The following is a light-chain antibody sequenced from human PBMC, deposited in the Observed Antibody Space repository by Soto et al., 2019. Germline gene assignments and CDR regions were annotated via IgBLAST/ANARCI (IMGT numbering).Light chain of an antibody. CDR3: QEYDTWPL. V-gene: IGKV3-15*01. J-gene: IGKJ4*02. Sequence: EIVMTQSPATLSVSPGERVTLSCRASQSVSGKLAWYQQRPGQAPRLVIYDASVRATGIPTRFSGSGSGTEFALTITSLQSEDFAVYYCQEYDTWPLFGGGTKVDIK. CDR2: DAS. CDR1: QSVSGK.